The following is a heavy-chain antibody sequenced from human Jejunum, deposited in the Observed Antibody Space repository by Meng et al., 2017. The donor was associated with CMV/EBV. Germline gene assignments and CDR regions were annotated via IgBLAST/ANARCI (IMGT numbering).Heavy chain of an antibody. D-gene: IGHD3-3*01. CDR3: ARDNIDFWSGLDV. CDR1: FAFSDAW. V-gene: IGHV3-15*01. CDR2: IKSRRDGGTT. J-gene: IGHJ3*01. Sequence: FAFSDAWMRWVRQPPGEGLEWVDRIKSRRDGGTTGHAAPVKGRFIISRDDSKNTLYLQMNGLRADDTAVYYCARDNIDFWSGLDVWGQGTMVTVSS.